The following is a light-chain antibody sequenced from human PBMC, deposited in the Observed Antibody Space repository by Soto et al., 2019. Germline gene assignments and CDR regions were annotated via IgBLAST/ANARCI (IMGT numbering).Light chain of an antibody. Sequence: QSGLTLPAAVCGTPGQSITISCTGSSSDVGNYDYVSWYQQHPDKAPKLMIYEVTHRPSGVSNRFSGSRSGNTASLTISGLQAEDEADYYCCSYAGGGTSRVFGTGTKVTVL. CDR1: SSDVGNYDY. V-gene: IGLV2-23*02. CDR2: EVT. J-gene: IGLJ1*01. CDR3: CSYAGGGTSRV.